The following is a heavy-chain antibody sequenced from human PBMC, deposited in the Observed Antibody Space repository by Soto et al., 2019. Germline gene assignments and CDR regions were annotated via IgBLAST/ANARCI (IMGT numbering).Heavy chain of an antibody. J-gene: IGHJ6*02. Sequence: QVQLVESGGGVVQSGRSLRLSCTASGVTFSSYAMHWVRQAPGQGLEWVAVMSYDGNNKYYADSVRGRFIISRDDSTNMLYMQMNSLRAEDTAVYYCASDLAGKDCGRDCSVGMDVWGQGTTVTVSS. V-gene: IGHV3-30-3*01. CDR1: GVTFSSYA. D-gene: IGHD2-21*02. CDR2: MSYDGNNK. CDR3: ASDLAGKDCGRDCSVGMDV.